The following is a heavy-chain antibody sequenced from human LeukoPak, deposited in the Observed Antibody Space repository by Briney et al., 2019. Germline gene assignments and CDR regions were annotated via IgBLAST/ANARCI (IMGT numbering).Heavy chain of an antibody. J-gene: IGHJ4*02. D-gene: IGHD3-9*01. CDR2: ISGSGGST. V-gene: IGHV3-23*01. CDR3: ARGWYDILTGWYYFDY. Sequence: GGSLRLSCAASGFTFSSYAMSWVRQAPGKGLEWVSAISGSGGSTYYADSVKGRFTISRDNSKNTLYLQMNSLRAEDTAVYYCARGWYDILTGWYYFDYWGQGTLVTVSS. CDR1: GFTFSSYA.